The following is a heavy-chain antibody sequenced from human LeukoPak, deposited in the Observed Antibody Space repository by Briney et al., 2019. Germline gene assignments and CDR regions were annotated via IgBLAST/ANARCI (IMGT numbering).Heavy chain of an antibody. CDR1: GYTFTGYY. Sequence: GASVKVSCKASGYTFTGYYMHWVRQAPGQGLEWIGWINPNSGGTNYAQKFQGRVTMTRDTSISTAYMELSRLRSDDTAVYYCARGRIVYYYYYGMDVWGQGATVTVSS. D-gene: IGHD2-15*01. V-gene: IGHV1-2*02. CDR3: ARGRIVYYYYYGMDV. J-gene: IGHJ6*02. CDR2: INPNSGGT.